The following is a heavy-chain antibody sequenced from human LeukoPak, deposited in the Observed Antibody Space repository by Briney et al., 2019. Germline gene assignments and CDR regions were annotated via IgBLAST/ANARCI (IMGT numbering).Heavy chain of an antibody. CDR1: TFTFSNYG. J-gene: IGHJ4*02. CDR2: ISGSSNAI. D-gene: IGHD1-1*01. CDR3: TNDGWF. V-gene: IGHV3-48*01. Sequence: GGSLRLSCSASTFTFSNYGMNWVRQAPGKGLEWVSYISGSSNAINYADSVKGRFTVSRDNAKNSLYLQMNSLRTEDTAIYYCTNDGWFWGQGTLVTVSS.